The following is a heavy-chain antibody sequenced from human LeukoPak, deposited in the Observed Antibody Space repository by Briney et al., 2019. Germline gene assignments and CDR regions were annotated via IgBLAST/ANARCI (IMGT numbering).Heavy chain of an antibody. CDR2: INLSGATT. D-gene: IGHD1-26*01. V-gene: IGHV1-46*01. J-gene: IGHJ4*02. CDR3: ARDLRVTLVGATGAIFSY. CDR1: GDTFTTYY. Sequence: ASVKVSCKASGDTFTTYYMHWVRQAPGQGLEWMGIINLSGATTSYAQKFQSRVTMSRDTSTSTVYMELSSLRSEDTAVYYCARDLRVTLVGATGAIFSYWGQGTLVTVSS.